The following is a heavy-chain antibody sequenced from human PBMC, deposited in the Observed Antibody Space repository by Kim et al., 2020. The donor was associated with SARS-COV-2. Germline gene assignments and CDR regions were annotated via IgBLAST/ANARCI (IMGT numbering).Heavy chain of an antibody. CDR3: ARALRGSGYEYYFDY. Sequence: SETLSLTCTVSGGSVSSGSYYWSWIRQPPGKGLEWIGYIYYSGSTNYNPSLKSRVTISVDTSKNQFSLKLSSVTAADTAVYYCARALRGSGYEYYFDYWGQGTLVTVSS. J-gene: IGHJ4*02. CDR2: IYYSGST. CDR1: GGSVSSGSYY. D-gene: IGHD3-22*01. V-gene: IGHV4-61*01.